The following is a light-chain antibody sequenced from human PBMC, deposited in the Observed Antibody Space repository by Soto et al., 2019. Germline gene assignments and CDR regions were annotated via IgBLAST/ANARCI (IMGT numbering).Light chain of an antibody. J-gene: IGKJ5*01. V-gene: IGKV1-39*01. CDR1: QSISSY. CDR3: QQSYSTHIT. Sequence: DIQMTQSPSSLSASVGDRVTITCRASQSISSYLNWYQHKPGKAPKLLIYAASSLQTGVPSRFSGSRSGTDFALTISSLQPEDFATYSCQQSYSTHITFGQGTRLEIK. CDR2: AAS.